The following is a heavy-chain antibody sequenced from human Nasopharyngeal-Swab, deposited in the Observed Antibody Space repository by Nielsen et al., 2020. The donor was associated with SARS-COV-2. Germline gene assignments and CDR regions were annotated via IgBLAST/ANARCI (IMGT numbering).Heavy chain of an antibody. CDR2: ISGSGGTI. CDR1: GFTFSDDY. CDR3: ARDRANWDLDY. D-gene: IGHD7-27*01. Sequence: CWAAAGFTFSDDYMRWSRQAAGKGLEYSSYISGSGGTIYYGVSKKGRFTISRENAKNALYQQMNSLRAEDTAVYYCARDRANWDLDYWGQGTLVAVSS. V-gene: IGHV3-11*04. J-gene: IGHJ4*02.